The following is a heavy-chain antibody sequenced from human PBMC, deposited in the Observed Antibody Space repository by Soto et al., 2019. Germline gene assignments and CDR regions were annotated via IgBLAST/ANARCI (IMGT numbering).Heavy chain of an antibody. V-gene: IGHV3-48*03. D-gene: IGHD3-10*01. CDR1: GFTFSSYE. J-gene: IGHJ4*02. CDR3: ARGSYYYGSRLDN. Sequence: EVQLVESGGGLVQPGGSLRLSCAASGFTFSSYEMNWVRQAPGKGLEWVSYISSSGSTIYYADSVKGRFTISRDNAKNSLYLQMNSLRAEDTAVYYCARGSYYYGSRLDNWGQGTLVTVSS. CDR2: ISSSGSTI.